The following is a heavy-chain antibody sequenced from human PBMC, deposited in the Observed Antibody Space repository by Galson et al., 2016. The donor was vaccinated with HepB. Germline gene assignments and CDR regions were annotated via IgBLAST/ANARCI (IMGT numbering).Heavy chain of an antibody. Sequence: SLRLSCAASGFTFGSYYMSWVRQAPGKGLEWVSVINSGGESTDYVGSVKGRFTISRDNSKNTLYLQMNSLRAEDTAVYYCARHRDRSAVSYWSPWGQGTLVTVPS. CDR2: INSGGEST. CDR3: ARHRDRSAVSYWSP. CDR1: GFTFGSYY. V-gene: IGHV3-23*03. J-gene: IGHJ5*02. D-gene: IGHD2-8*02.